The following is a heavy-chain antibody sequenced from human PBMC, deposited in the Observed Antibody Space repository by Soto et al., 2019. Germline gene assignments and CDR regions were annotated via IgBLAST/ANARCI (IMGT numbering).Heavy chain of an antibody. CDR3: ARDRAFGYYFDY. D-gene: IGHD3-16*01. Sequence: EVQLVESGGGLVKPGGSLRLSCAASGFTFSSYSMNWVRQAPGKGLEWVSSISSSSSYIYYADSVKGRFTISRDNAKNSLYLQMNSLRAEDTAVYYCARDRAFGYYFDYWGQGTLVPVSS. CDR2: ISSSSSYI. CDR1: GFTFSSYS. J-gene: IGHJ4*02. V-gene: IGHV3-21*01.